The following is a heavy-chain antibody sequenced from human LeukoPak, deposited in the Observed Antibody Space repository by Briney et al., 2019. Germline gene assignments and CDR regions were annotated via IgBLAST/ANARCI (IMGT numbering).Heavy chain of an antibody. D-gene: IGHD4-23*01. CDR3: ARYGGNSVFDF. CDR1: GGSFTSSSYF. V-gene: IGHV4-39*01. Sequence: SETLSLTCTVSGGSFTSSSYFWGWIRQPPGKGLERIGSIYYSGSTFYNPSLKSRLTVSVDTSKNQFSLKLSSVAAADTAVYYCARYGGNSVFDFWGQGTLVTVSS. J-gene: IGHJ4*02. CDR2: IYYSGST.